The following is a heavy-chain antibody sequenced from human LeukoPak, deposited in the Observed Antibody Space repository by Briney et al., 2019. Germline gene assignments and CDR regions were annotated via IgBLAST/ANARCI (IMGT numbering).Heavy chain of an antibody. CDR3: ASEMATTNDY. V-gene: IGHV1-69*13. Sequence: SVKVSCKASGGTFSSYAISWVRQAPGQGLEWMGGIVPIFGTANYEQKFQGRVTITADESTSTAYMELSSLRSEDTAVYYCASEMATTNDYWGQGTLVTVSS. J-gene: IGHJ4*02. CDR1: GGTFSSYA. CDR2: IVPIFGTA. D-gene: IGHD5-24*01.